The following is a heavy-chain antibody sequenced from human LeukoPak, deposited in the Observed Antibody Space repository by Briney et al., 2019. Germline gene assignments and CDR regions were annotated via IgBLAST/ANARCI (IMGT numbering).Heavy chain of an antibody. Sequence: GGSLRLSCAASGFTFSNYWMHWVRQDPGKGLVWVSFINPDGSTTNYADSVKGRFTISRDNAKNALYLQMNSLRAEDTAVYYCAKDLHYGSADYWGQGTLITVSS. CDR2: INPDGSTT. CDR1: GFTFSNYW. CDR3: AKDLHYGSADY. V-gene: IGHV3-74*01. J-gene: IGHJ4*02. D-gene: IGHD3-10*01.